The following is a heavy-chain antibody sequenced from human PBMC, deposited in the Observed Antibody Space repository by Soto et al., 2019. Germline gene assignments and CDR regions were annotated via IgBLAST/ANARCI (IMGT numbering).Heavy chain of an antibody. V-gene: IGHV3-30*18. CDR2: ISAGGNTK. J-gene: IGHJ4*02. D-gene: IGHD2-21*01. CDR1: GFTLSNIG. CDR3: AKESGGERYAAYFDL. Sequence: QVQLVESGGGVVQPGTSLRLACAASGFTLSNIGMQWVRQAPGKGLEWVAVISAGGNTKYYADSVKGRFTISRDNSKNTLFLQRNSVRTEDTAVYYCAKESGGERYAAYFDLWGQGTLVTVSA.